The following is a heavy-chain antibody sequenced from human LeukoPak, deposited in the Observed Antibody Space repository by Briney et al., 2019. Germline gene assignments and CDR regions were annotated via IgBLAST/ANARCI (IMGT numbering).Heavy chain of an antibody. Sequence: PSETLSLTCTVSGDPISSGFYYWSWIRQHPGRGLEWIGHIYYSGVTYYNPSLKSRVTISVDTSNNQFSLKLSAATAADTALYYCARGYMVRGVINFDYWGQGTLVTVSS. J-gene: IGHJ4*02. CDR3: ARGYMVRGVINFDY. V-gene: IGHV4-31*03. D-gene: IGHD3-10*01. CDR1: GDPISSGFYY. CDR2: IYYSGVT.